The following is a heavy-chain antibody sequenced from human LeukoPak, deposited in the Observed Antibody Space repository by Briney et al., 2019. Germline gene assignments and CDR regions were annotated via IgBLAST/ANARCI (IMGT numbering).Heavy chain of an antibody. D-gene: IGHD6-13*01. J-gene: IGHJ4*02. Sequence: GGSLRLSCAASGFTFSSYGMHWVRQAPGKGLEWVAVISYDGSNKYYADSVKGRFTISRDNSKNTLYLQMNSLRAEDTAVYYCARDEAAADYYFDYWGQGTLVTVSS. CDR1: GFTFSSYG. CDR3: ARDEAAADYYFDY. V-gene: IGHV3-30*03. CDR2: ISYDGSNK.